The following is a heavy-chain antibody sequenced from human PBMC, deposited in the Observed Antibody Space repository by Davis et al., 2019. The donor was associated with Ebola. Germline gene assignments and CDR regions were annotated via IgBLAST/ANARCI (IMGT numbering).Heavy chain of an antibody. D-gene: IGHD3-10*01. J-gene: IGHJ6*02. Sequence: SLILSCAASGFTFSSYGLHWVRHPPGQRLEWVAVISYDGSNKYYADSVKGRFTISRDNSKNTLYLQMNSLRAEDTAVYYCASGRYYYYGIDVWGQGTTVTVSS. CDR2: ISYDGSNK. V-gene: IGHV3-30*03. CDR1: GFTFSSYG. CDR3: ASGRYYYYGIDV.